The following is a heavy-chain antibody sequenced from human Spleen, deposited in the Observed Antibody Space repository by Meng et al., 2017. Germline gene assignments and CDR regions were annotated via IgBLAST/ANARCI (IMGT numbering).Heavy chain of an antibody. CDR3: VRSSAWVRTGFDP. Sequence: QPQLQESGPGLVKPSEALSLTCSVSGGSISTIGYYWGWIRQAPGKGLEWIGSIGHSGFTYYTPSLKSRVTVSIDTSRNQFSLWLTSVTAADTAVYYCVRSSAWVRTGFDPWGQGTLVTVSS. J-gene: IGHJ5*02. D-gene: IGHD6-19*01. CDR2: IGHSGFT. CDR1: GGSISTIGYY. V-gene: IGHV4-39*01.